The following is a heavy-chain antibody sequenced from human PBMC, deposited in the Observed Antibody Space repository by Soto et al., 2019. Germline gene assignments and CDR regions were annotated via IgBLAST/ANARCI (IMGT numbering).Heavy chain of an antibody. CDR1: GYTFAHYG. CDR3: ARAHSRSPLDY. V-gene: IGHV1-18*01. CDR2: ISGYNGNT. D-gene: IGHD6-6*01. Sequence: QVQLVQSGTEVKKPGALVKVSCKSSGYTFAHYGFTWVRQAPRQRLEWMGWISGYNGNTNYAQKFQGRVTMTTDTSTSTAYMELRSLRSDDTAVYYCARAHSRSPLDYWGQGTLVTV. J-gene: IGHJ4*02.